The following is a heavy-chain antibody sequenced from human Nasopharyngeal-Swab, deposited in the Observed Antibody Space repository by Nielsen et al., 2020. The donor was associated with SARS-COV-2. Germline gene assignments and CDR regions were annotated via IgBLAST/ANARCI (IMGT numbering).Heavy chain of an antibody. CDR1: GFSFDDYA. J-gene: IGHJ4*02. D-gene: IGHD3-3*01. Sequence: SLKISCAASGFSFDDYAMHWVRQAPGKGLEWVSGISWNSGSIGYADSVKGRFTISRDNAKNSLYLQMNGLRADDTAVYYCARVGGLPFLEWLLSDDYWGQGTLVTVSS. V-gene: IGHV3-9*01. CDR3: ARVGGLPFLEWLLSDDY. CDR2: ISWNSGSI.